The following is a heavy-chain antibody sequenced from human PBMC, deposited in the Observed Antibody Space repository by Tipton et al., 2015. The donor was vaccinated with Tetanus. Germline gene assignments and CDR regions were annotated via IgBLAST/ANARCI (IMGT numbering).Heavy chain of an antibody. J-gene: IGHJ4*02. V-gene: IGHV1-46*01. CDR3: ARDPRYDSSGYSFDY. D-gene: IGHD3-22*01. CDR1: GYTFTGYY. Sequence: QVQLVQSGAEVKKPGASVKLSCKASGYTFTGYYMHWVRQAPGQGLEWMGIMHPGGGSTTYAQKFQGRVTMTRDTSTSTVYMELSSLRSEDTAVYYCARDPRYDSSGYSFDYWGQGTLVTVSS. CDR2: MHPGGGST.